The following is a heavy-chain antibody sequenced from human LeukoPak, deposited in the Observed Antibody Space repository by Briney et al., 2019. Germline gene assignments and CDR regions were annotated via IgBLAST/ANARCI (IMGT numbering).Heavy chain of an antibody. CDR3: AVGVLSGGHEWAFYI. CDR2: MNPNNGNT. D-gene: IGHD5-12*01. J-gene: IGHJ3*02. CDR1: GYTFTIYD. Sequence: GASVKVSCKASGYTFTIYDINWVRQASGQGLEWMAWMNPNNGNTGNAQKFQGRVTLTRITSISTAYMELSGLRSEDTAVYYCAVGVLSGGHEWAFYIWGQGTMVTVSS. V-gene: IGHV1-8*01.